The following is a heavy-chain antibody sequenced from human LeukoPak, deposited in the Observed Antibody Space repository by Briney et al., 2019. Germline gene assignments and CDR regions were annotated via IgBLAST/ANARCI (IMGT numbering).Heavy chain of an antibody. D-gene: IGHD4-17*01. CDR1: GGPIRDHF. CDR3: ARDRDYFDA. CDR2: FYYTTNP. Sequence: SETLSLTCSVSGGPIRDHFWSWLRLSPGKGLEWIGNFYYTTNPNYNPSLARRVTISVDTSKDQLSLKLKSVTAADTAVYYCARDRDYFDAWGQGTRVTVSS. J-gene: IGHJ5*02. V-gene: IGHV4-59*11.